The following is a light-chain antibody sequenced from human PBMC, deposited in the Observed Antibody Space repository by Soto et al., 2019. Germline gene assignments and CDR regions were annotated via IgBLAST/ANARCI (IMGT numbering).Light chain of an antibody. Sequence: EIVLTQSPGTLSLSPGDRATLSCRASQSVSSSDLAWYQQKPGQAPRLLIYGASTRATDIPDRFSGSGSATDFTRTISRLEPEDFAVYYCQQYGGSPLYTFGQGTKVEIK. CDR1: QSVSSSD. CDR3: QQYGGSPLYT. V-gene: IGKV3-20*01. J-gene: IGKJ2*01. CDR2: GAS.